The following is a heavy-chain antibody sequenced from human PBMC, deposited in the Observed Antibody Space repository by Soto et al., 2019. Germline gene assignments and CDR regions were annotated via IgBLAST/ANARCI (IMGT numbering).Heavy chain of an antibody. Sequence: EVQLVESGGGLVQPGDSLKLSCAGLGFNFSGSALHWVRQPSGKGLEWVGRIRTRSKKFATSYATSVRGRFSLSRDDAKNTAFLQMNRLRDDDTGVYFCTARGGDSLQDIWGQGTLVTVSS. CDR3: TARGGDSLQDI. CDR2: IRTRSKKFAT. V-gene: IGHV3-73*01. J-gene: IGHJ4*02. CDR1: GFNFSGSA. D-gene: IGHD4-17*01.